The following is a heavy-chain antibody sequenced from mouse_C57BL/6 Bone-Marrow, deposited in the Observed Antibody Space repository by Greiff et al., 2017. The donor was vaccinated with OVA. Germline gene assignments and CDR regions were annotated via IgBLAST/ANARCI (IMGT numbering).Heavy chain of an antibody. J-gene: IGHJ2*01. V-gene: IGHV3-6*01. D-gene: IGHD2-5*01. CDR1: GYSITSGYY. Sequence: EVKLVESGPGLVKPSQSLSLTCSVTGYSITSGYYWNWIRQFPGNKLEWMGYISYDGSNNYNPSLKNRISITRDTSKNQFFLKLNSVTTEDTATYYCAKGAYYSNYDGFPHWGQGTTLTVSS. CDR3: AKGAYYSNYDGFPH. CDR2: ISYDGSN.